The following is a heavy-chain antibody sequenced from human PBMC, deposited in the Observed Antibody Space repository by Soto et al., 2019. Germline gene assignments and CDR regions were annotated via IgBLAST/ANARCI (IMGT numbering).Heavy chain of an antibody. CDR1: CGSISSGGYY. CDR3: ARGVDSPPPYYYGMDV. V-gene: IGHV4-31*03. Sequence: SETLSLTCTVSCGSISSGGYYWSWIRQHPGKGLEWIGYIYYSGSTYYNPSLKSRVTISVDTSKNQFSLKLSSVTAADTAMYYCARGVDSPPPYYYGMDVWGQATTVTVSS. J-gene: IGHJ6*02. CDR2: IYYSGST. D-gene: IGHD3-10*01.